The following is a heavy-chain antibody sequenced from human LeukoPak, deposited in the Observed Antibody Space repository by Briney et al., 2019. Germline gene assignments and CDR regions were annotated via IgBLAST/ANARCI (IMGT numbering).Heavy chain of an antibody. V-gene: IGHV4-59*01. Sequence: NPSETLSLTCTVSGGSISSYYWSWIRQPPGKGLEWIGYIYYSGSTNYNPSLKSRVTISVDTSKNQFSLKLSSVTAADAAVYYCARVPEPYYGSGSYPRAWFDPWGQGTLVTVSS. CDR2: IYYSGST. D-gene: IGHD3-10*01. CDR3: ARVPEPYYGSGSYPRAWFDP. CDR1: GGSISSYY. J-gene: IGHJ5*02.